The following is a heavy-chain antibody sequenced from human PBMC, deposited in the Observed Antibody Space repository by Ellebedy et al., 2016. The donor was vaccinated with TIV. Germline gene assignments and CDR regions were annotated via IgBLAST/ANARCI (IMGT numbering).Heavy chain of an antibody. V-gene: IGHV1-69*13. D-gene: IGHD4-17*01. CDR3: ARVPQVTTPYYYYYGMDV. CDR2: IIPIFGTA. CDR1: GGTFSSYA. Sequence: ASVKVSCKASGGTFSSYAISWVRQAPGQGLEWMGGIIPIFGTANYAQKFQGRVTITADESTSTAYMELSSLRSEDTAVYYCARVPQVTTPYYYYYGMDVWGQGTTVTVSS. J-gene: IGHJ6*02.